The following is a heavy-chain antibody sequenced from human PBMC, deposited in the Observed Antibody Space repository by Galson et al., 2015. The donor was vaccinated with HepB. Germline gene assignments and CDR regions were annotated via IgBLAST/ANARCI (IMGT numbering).Heavy chain of an antibody. Sequence: SLRLSCAASGFTFSSYWMTWVRQTPGKRLECVANIKQDGSEKSYVDSVKGRVTISRDNAKNSLYLQMNSLRVEDTALYYCARGYAPDCLGQRNRVTVSS. D-gene: IGHD1-1*01. CDR3: ARGYAPDC. CDR1: GFTFSSYW. J-gene: IGHJ4*02. V-gene: IGHV3-7*01. CDR2: IKQDGSEK.